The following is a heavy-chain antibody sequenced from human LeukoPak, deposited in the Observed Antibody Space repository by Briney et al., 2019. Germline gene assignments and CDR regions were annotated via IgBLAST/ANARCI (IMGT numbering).Heavy chain of an antibody. Sequence: SETLSLTCTLSSYSISSGYYWAWIGQPQGKGREWIGSIYHRGSHYYNPSLRSRVTKSVATYKSHFFLKLSSVTAADTAVYYCASAPRADSSMVGFYYHYIDVWGKGTTVTVSS. CDR3: ASAPRADSSMVGFYYHYIDV. CDR2: IYHRGSH. J-gene: IGHJ6*03. D-gene: IGHD5-18*01. V-gene: IGHV4-38-2*02. CDR1: SYSISSGYY.